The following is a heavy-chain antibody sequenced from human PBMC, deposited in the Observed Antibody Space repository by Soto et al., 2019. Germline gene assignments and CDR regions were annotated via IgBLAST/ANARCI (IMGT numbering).Heavy chain of an antibody. CDR1: RFSNSC. Sequence: EVQLVESGGGLVQPGGSLRLSCAASRFSNSCMHWVRQVPGKGLVWVSRINPDGGSTNYADFVKGRFTISRDYATDTVYLQMNSLRAEDTAVHYCARGPGAYVYFDFDIWGQGTMVTVSS. V-gene: IGHV3-74*01. D-gene: IGHD3-9*01. J-gene: IGHJ3*02. CDR3: ARGPGAYVYFDFDI. CDR2: INPDGGST.